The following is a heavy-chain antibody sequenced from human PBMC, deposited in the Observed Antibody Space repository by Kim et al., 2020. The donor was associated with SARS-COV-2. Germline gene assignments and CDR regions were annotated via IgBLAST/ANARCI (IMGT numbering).Heavy chain of an antibody. J-gene: IGHJ3*02. V-gene: IGHV3-23*01. D-gene: IGHD1-26*01. CDR3: AKDRIVGATECAFDI. Sequence: DDVKGRLTISRDNSKNTLYLQMNSRRAEDTAVYYCAKDRIVGATECAFDIWGQGTMVTVSS.